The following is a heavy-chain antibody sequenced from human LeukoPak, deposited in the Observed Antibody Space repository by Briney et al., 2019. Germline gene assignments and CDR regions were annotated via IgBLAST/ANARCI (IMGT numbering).Heavy chain of an antibody. CDR3: ARDLTVVVVAASDHDAFDI. CDR2: ISSSSSTI. D-gene: IGHD2-15*01. Sequence: GGSLRLSCAASGFTFSSYSMNWVRQAPGTGLEWVSYISSSSSTIYYADSVKGRFTISRDNAKNSLYLQMNSLRAEDTAVYYCARDLTVVVVAASDHDAFDIWGQGTMVTVSS. V-gene: IGHV3-48*01. CDR1: GFTFSSYS. J-gene: IGHJ3*02.